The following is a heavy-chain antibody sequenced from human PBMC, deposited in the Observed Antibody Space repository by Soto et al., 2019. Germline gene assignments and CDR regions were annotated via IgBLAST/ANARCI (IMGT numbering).Heavy chain of an antibody. CDR2: IYYSGST. V-gene: IGHV4-59*08. Sequence: QVQLQESGPGLVKPSETLSLTCTVSGGSISSYYWSWVRQPPGKGLEWIEYIYYSGSTNYNPSLKSRVTISVDTSKNQFSLKLSSVTAADTAVYYCVRRYGGTLDYWGQGTLVTVSS. D-gene: IGHD4-17*01. CDR1: GGSISSYY. J-gene: IGHJ4*02. CDR3: VRRYGGTLDY.